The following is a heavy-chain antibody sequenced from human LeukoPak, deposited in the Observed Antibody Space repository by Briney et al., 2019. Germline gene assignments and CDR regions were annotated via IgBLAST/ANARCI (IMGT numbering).Heavy chain of an antibody. D-gene: IGHD2-15*01. V-gene: IGHV3-21*01. J-gene: IGHJ4*02. CDR2: ISSSSSYI. CDR1: GFTFSSYS. Sequence: GGSLRLSCAASGFTFSSYSMNWVRQAPGKGLEWVSSISSSSSYIYYADSVKGRFTISRDNAKNSLYLQMNSLRAEGTAVYYCAREGAYCSGGSCYSALDYWGQGTLVTVSS. CDR3: AREGAYCSGGSCYSALDY.